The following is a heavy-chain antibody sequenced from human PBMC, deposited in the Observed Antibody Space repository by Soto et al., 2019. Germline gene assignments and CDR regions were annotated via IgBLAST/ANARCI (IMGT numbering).Heavy chain of an antibody. Sequence: SVKVSCKASGYTFTSYDINWVRQATGQGLEWMGWMNPNSGNTGYAQKFQGRVTMTRNTSISTAYMELSSLRSEDTAVYYCARERSAAGTGWFDPWGQGTLVTVSS. V-gene: IGHV1-8*01. CDR3: ARERSAAGTGWFDP. J-gene: IGHJ5*02. CDR1: GYTFTSYD. D-gene: IGHD6-13*01. CDR2: MNPNSGNT.